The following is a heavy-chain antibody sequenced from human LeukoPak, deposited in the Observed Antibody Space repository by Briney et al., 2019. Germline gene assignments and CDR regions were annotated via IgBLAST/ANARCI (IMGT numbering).Heavy chain of an antibody. Sequence: ASVKVSCKASGYTFTGYYMHWVRQAPGQGPEWMGWINPNSGGTNYAQKFQGRVTMTRDTSISTAYMELSRLRSEDTAVYFCASAPRYSSSWPNNWFDPWGQGTLVTVSS. CDR2: INPNSGGT. D-gene: IGHD6-13*01. J-gene: IGHJ5*02. V-gene: IGHV1-2*02. CDR1: GYTFTGYY. CDR3: ASAPRYSSSWPNNWFDP.